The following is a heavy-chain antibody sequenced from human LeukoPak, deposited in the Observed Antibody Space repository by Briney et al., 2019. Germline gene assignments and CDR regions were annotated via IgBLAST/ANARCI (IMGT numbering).Heavy chain of an antibody. D-gene: IGHD6-13*01. Sequence: PGGSLRLSCAASGFTFSSYWMHWVRQAPGKGLVWVSRISGDGSSTTYVDSVMGRFTISRDNAKNTLYLQLNSVRAEDTAVYYCARGNIAAAGIHYWGQGTLVIDSS. V-gene: IGHV3-74*01. CDR1: GFTFSSYW. J-gene: IGHJ4*02. CDR2: ISGDGSST. CDR3: ARGNIAAAGIHY.